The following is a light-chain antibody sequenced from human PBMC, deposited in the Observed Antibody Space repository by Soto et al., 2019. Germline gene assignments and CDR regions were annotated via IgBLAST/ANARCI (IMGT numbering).Light chain of an antibody. CDR2: GAS. CDR1: QSVSSSY. V-gene: IGKV3-20*01. J-gene: IGKJ2*01. Sequence: EIVLTQSPGTLSLSPGERAPLSCRASQSVSSSYLAWYQQKPGQAPRLLIYGASSRATGIPDRFSGSGSGTYFTVTSIRREPEELAVYYCQQYGSSPLYTFGQGTKLEIK. CDR3: QQYGSSPLYT.